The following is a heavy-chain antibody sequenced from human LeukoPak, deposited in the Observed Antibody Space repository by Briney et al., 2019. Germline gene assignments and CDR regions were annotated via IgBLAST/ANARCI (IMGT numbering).Heavy chain of an antibody. D-gene: IGHD2-2*01. CDR3: TRDIVSISQPYYFDY. CDR1: GXTFGYHA. V-gene: IGHV3-49*04. J-gene: IGHJ4*02. CDR2: IRSQAYSGTT. Sequence: GRSLRLSCTASGXTFGYHAINWVRQAPGRGLEWVGFIRSQAYSGTTEYATSVKDRFTISRDDSKSIAYLQMNSLKTEDTAVYYCTRDIVSISQPYYFDYWGQGTLVTVSS.